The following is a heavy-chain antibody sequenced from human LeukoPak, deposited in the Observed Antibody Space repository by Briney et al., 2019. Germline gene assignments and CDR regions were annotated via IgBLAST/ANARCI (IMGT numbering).Heavy chain of an antibody. CDR1: GYTFTNYF. CDR2: INPSANST. D-gene: IGHD6-19*01. V-gene: IGHV1-46*01. CDR3: ARDRNLIAVAGTEAFDI. J-gene: IGHJ3*02. Sequence: GASVKVSCKASGYTFTNYFMHWVRQAPGQGPEWMGIINPSANSTIYAQKFQGRVTMTSDTSTTTVSMELSSLTSEDTAVYYCARDRNLIAVAGTEAFDIWGQGTMVIVSS.